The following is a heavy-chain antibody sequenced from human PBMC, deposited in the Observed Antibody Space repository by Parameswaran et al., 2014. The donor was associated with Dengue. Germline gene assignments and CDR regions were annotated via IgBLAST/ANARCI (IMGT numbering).Heavy chain of an antibody. D-gene: IGHD2-15*01. CDR3: ARTIGRGGGFDN. Sequence: GARWIRQPPGKALEWLAHIFSNDEKSYSTSLKSRFTISKDTSKSQVVLTMTNMDPVDTATYYCARTIGRGGGFDNWGQGTLVTVSS. V-gene: IGHV2-26*01. CDR1: G. J-gene: IGHJ4*02. CDR2: IFSNDEK.